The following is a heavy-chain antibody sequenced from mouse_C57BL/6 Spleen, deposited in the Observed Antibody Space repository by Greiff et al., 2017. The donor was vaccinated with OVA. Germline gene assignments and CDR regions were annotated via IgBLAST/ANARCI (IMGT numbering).Heavy chain of an antibody. CDR1: GFTFTDYY. CDR2: IRNKANGYTT. Sequence: EVQRVESGGGLVQPGGSLSLSCAASGFTFTDYYMSWVRQPPGKALEWLGFIRNKANGYTTEYSASVKGRFTISRDNSQSILYLQMNALRAEDSATYYCARTMYSNYFDYWGQGTTLTVSS. CDR3: ARTMYSNYFDY. J-gene: IGHJ2*01. V-gene: IGHV7-3*01. D-gene: IGHD2-5*01.